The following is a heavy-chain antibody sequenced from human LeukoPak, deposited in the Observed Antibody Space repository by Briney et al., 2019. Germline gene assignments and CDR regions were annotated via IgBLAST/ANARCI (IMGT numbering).Heavy chain of an antibody. CDR1: GGSISSSSYY. CDR3: ARGAQDYGDYVFFDY. J-gene: IGHJ4*02. V-gene: IGHV4-39*01. CDR2: IYYSGST. D-gene: IGHD4-17*01. Sequence: SETLSLTCTVSGGSISSSSYYWGWIRQPPGKGLEWIGSIYYSGSTYYNPSLKSRVTISVDTSKNQFSLKLSSVTAADTAVYYCARGAQDYGDYVFFDYWGQGTLVTVSS.